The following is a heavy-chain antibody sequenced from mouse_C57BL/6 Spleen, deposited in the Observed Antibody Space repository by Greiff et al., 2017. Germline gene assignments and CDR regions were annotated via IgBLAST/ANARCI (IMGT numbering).Heavy chain of an antibody. CDR2: ISDGGSYT. V-gene: IGHV5-4*01. D-gene: IGHD1-1*01. Sequence: EVQLVESGGGLVKPGGSLKLSCAASGFTFSSYAMSWVRQTPEKRLEWVATISDGGSYTYYPDNVKCRFTISRDNAKNNLYLQMSHLKSEDTAMYYCARDGIYYGSSYYFDYWGQGTTLTVSS. CDR3: ARDGIYYGSSYYFDY. CDR1: GFTFSSYA. J-gene: IGHJ2*01.